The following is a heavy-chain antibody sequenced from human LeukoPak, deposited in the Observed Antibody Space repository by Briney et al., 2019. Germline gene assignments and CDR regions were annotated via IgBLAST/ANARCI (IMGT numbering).Heavy chain of an antibody. CDR1: GGTFSSYA. CDR2: IIPIFGTA. V-gene: IGHV1-69*13. J-gene: IGHJ4*02. CDR3: AREVYSYGYGQFLDY. Sequence: SVKVSCKASGGTFSSYAISWVRQAPGQGLEWMGGIIPIFGTANYAQKFQGRVTITADESTSTAYMELSSLRSEDTAVYYCAREVYSYGYGQFLDYWGQGTLVTVSS. D-gene: IGHD5-18*01.